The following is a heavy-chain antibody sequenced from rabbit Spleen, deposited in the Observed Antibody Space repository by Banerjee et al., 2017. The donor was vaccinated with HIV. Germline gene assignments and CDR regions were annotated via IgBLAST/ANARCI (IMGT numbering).Heavy chain of an antibody. V-gene: IGHV1S40*01. CDR1: GVSFSSSSY. CDR3: VRDQAGDADYGPYYLNL. Sequence: QSLEESGGDLVKPGASLTLTCTASGVSFSSSSYMCWVRQAPGKGLEWIGCIGAGSGTTYYASWAKGRFTISSHNAQNTLYLQLSSLTAADTATYFCVRDQAGDADYGPYYLNLWGPGTLVTVS. J-gene: IGHJ4*01. CDR2: IGAGSGTT. D-gene: IGHD2-1*01.